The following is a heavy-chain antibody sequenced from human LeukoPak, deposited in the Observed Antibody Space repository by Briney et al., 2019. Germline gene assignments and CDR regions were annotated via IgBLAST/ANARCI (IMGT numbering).Heavy chain of an antibody. Sequence: GGSLRLSCAASGFTFSSYEMNWVRQAPGKGLEWVSYISSSGSTIYYADSVKGRFTISRDNAKNSLYLQMNSLRAEDTAVYYCARVELRYFDGSPMDVWGQGTTVTVSS. D-gene: IGHD3-9*01. CDR2: ISSSGSTI. J-gene: IGHJ6*02. V-gene: IGHV3-48*03. CDR3: ARVELRYFDGSPMDV. CDR1: GFTFSSYE.